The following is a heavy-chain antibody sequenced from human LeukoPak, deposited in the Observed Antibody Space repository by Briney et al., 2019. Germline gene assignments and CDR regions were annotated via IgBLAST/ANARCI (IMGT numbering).Heavy chain of an antibody. V-gene: IGHV4-38-2*02. D-gene: IGHD6-13*01. CDR2: IYHSGST. J-gene: IGHJ1*01. CDR3: ASPRYSSSWYIGHEYFQH. CDR1: GYSISSGYY. Sequence: SETLSLTCTVSGYSISSGYYWGWIRQPPGKGLEWIGSIYHSGSTNYNPSLKSRVTISVDTSKNQFSLKLSSVTAADTAVYYCASPRYSSSWYIGHEYFQHWGQGTLVTVSS.